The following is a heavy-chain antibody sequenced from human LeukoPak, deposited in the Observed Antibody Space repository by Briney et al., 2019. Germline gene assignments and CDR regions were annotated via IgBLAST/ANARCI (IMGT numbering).Heavy chain of an antibody. J-gene: IGHJ6*03. CDR2: MNPKSGNT. CDR3: ARGFKATVASMSLYYYMDV. CDR1: GYPFSNYD. V-gene: IGHV1-8*01. D-gene: IGHD4-23*01. Sequence: ASVKVSCKASGYPFSNYDINWVRQAPGQGLEWMGWMNPKSGNTGYGQKFQGRVTMTRVTSITTAYMELRSLRSEDTAVYYCARGFKATVASMSLYYYMDVWGKGTTVTISS.